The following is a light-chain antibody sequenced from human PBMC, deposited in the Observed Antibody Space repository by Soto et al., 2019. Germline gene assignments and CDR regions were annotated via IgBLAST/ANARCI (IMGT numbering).Light chain of an antibody. CDR3: QQYESPPLT. V-gene: IGKV3-20*01. CDR1: QSVSSAL. CDR2: RAS. J-gene: IGKJ4*01. Sequence: EIVLTQSPDTLSLSPGERATLSCRASQSVSSALLAWYQQKPGQAPRLLIYRASTRATGIPDRFTGSGSGTDFTLTISRLEPEALAVYYCQQYESPPLTFGGGTKLEIK.